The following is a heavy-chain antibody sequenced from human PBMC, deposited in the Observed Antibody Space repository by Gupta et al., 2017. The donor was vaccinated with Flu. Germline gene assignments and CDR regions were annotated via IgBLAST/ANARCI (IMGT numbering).Heavy chain of an antibody. J-gene: IGHJ4*02. CDR3: ATVTTGC. V-gene: IGHV3-74*03. D-gene: IGHD4-17*01. Sequence: GLVWVSRINPDGSSTTYADSVKGRFTISRDNAKNTLYLQMNSLGADDTTVYYGATVTTGCWGQGTLVTVSS. CDR2: INPDGSST.